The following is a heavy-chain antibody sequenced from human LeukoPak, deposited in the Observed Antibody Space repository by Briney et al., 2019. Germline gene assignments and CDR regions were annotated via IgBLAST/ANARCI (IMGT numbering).Heavy chain of an antibody. D-gene: IGHD5-12*01. Sequence: GGSLRLSCAASGFTVSSNYMNWVRQAPGKGLEWVSLLHSGGNAYYADSVKGRFTISRDNSKNTLYLQMNSLRAEDTAVYYCAKTHIVATPSYGMDVWGQGTTVTVSS. CDR3: AKTHIVATPSYGMDV. V-gene: IGHV3-66*01. J-gene: IGHJ6*02. CDR1: GFTVSSNY. CDR2: LHSGGNA.